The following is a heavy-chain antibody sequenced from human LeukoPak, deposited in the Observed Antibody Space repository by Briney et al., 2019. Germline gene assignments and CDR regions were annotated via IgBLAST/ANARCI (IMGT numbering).Heavy chain of an antibody. Sequence: PGGSLSLSCAASGFTVSSNYISWVRQAPGEVLEWAYIIYSTGTTNYADSVKGRFTISRDNAKNTLYLQMNSLRVEDTAVYYCASQSTPVLPFDIWGQGTMVTVSS. CDR2: IYSTGTT. V-gene: IGHV3-66*04. CDR1: GFTVSSNY. CDR3: ASQSTPVLPFDI. J-gene: IGHJ3*02.